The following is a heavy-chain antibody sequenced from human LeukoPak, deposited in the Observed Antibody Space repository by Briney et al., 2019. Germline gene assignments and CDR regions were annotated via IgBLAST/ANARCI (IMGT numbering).Heavy chain of an antibody. V-gene: IGHV3-66*01. Sequence: GGSLRLSCAASGFTVSSNYMSWGRQAPGKGLEWVSVIYSGGSTYYADSVKGRFTISRDNSKNTLYLQMNSLRAEDTAVYYCARIPVVVTATDYWGQGTLVTVSS. D-gene: IGHD2-21*02. CDR3: ARIPVVVTATDY. CDR1: GFTVSSNY. CDR2: IYSGGST. J-gene: IGHJ4*02.